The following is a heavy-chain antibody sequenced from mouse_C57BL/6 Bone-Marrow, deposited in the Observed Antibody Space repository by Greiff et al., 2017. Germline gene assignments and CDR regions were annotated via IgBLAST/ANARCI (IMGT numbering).Heavy chain of an antibody. CDR1: GYTFTDYY. J-gene: IGHJ3*01. CDR2: INPNNGGT. CDR3: AREGIYDYDEGTFAY. D-gene: IGHD2-4*01. Sequence: VQLQQSGPELVKPGASVKISCKASGYTFTDYYLNWVKQSHGKSLEWIGDINPNNGGTSYNQKFKGKATLTVDKSSSTAYMELRSLTSEDSAVYYRAREGIYDYDEGTFAYWGQGTLVTVSA. V-gene: IGHV1-26*01.